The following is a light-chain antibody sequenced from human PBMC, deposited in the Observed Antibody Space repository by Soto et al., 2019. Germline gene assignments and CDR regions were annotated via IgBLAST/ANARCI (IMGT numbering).Light chain of an antibody. Sequence: EIVMTQSPATLSVSPGERATLSCRASQSLSNNIYLAWYQQKPGQAPRLLMYGASTRATGFPARFSGNGSGTEFTLTISSLQSEDVAVYYCQQYNNWPPLTFGGGTKVDIK. CDR1: QSLSNN. CDR3: QQYNNWPPLT. V-gene: IGKV3-15*01. J-gene: IGKJ4*01. CDR2: GAS.